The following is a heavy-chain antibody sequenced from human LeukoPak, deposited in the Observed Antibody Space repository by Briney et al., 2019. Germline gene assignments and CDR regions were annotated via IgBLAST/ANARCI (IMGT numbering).Heavy chain of an antibody. CDR1: GFTFKTYA. D-gene: IGHD6-19*01. CDR3: ARDAQGLVRGGIYFDF. CDR2: MSGSGSST. Sequence: GGSLRLSCAASGFTFKTYAMNWVRQVPGKGPEWVSSMSGSGSSTDYADSVKGRFTISRDNSKNTLYLQMNSLRAEDTALYYCARDAQGLVRGGIYFDFWGRGSLVTVSS. V-gene: IGHV3-23*01. J-gene: IGHJ4*02.